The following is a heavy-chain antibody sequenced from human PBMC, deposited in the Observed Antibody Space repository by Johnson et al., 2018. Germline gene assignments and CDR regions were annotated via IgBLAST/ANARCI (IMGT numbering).Heavy chain of an antibody. CDR3: SKGGDYFDP. V-gene: IGHV3-30*18. CDR2: ISYDGSNK. Sequence: QVQLVQSGGGVVQPGRSLRLSCAASGFTFSSYGMHWVRQAPGKGLEWVAVISYDGSNKYYADSVKGRFTISRDNSKKTLYLQMNSLRAEDTAVYYCSKGGDYFDPWGQGTLVTVSS. J-gene: IGHJ5*02. CDR1: GFTFSSYG. D-gene: IGHD4-17*01.